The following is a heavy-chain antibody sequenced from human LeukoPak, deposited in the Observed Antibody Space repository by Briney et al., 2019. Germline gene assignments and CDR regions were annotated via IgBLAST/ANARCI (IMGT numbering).Heavy chain of an antibody. V-gene: IGHV3-21*01. CDR1: GFTFNTYS. J-gene: IGHJ6*02. Sequence: GGSLRLSCAASGFTFNTYSMNWVRQTPGRGLEWVSSISSTSIYIYYADSVKGRFTISRDNAKNSLYLQMNSLRADDTAVYYCARVELVRDPGELMDVWGQGTTVTVSS. CDR2: ISSTSIYI. D-gene: IGHD3-10*01. CDR3: ARVELVRDPGELMDV.